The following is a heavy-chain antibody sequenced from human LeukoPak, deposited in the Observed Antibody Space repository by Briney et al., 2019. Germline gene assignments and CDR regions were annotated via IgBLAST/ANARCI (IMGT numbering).Heavy chain of an antibody. D-gene: IGHD3-22*01. Sequence: GGSLRLSCAASGFTFTNAWMSWVRQAPGKGLEWVGRIKSKTDGGTTDYAAPVKGRFTISRDDSKNTLYLQMNSLKTEDTAVYYCTTGVLLWYDSSGYYPYFDYWGQGTLVTVSS. V-gene: IGHV3-15*01. CDR1: GFTFTNAW. CDR3: TTGVLLWYDSSGYYPYFDY. J-gene: IGHJ4*02. CDR2: IKSKTDGGTT.